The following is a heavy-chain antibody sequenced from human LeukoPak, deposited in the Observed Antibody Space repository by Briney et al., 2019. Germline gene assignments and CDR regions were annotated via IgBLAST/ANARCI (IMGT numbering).Heavy chain of an antibody. CDR3: ARVGAAAGTSISYYYYYYYMDV. CDR2: IRYDGSNK. Sequence: GGSLRLSCAASGFTFSSYGMHWVRQAPGKGLEWVAYIRYDGSNKYYEDSMKGRFTISRDNAKNSLYLQMNSLRAEDTAVYYCARVGAAAGTSISYYYYYYYMDVWGKGTTVTVSS. D-gene: IGHD6-13*01. V-gene: IGHV3-30*02. CDR1: GFTFSSYG. J-gene: IGHJ6*03.